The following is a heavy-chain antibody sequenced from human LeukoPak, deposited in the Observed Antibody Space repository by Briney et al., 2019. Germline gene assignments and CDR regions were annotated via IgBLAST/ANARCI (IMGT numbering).Heavy chain of an antibody. J-gene: IGHJ4*02. D-gene: IGHD3-10*01. CDR3: ARGRFTAKRGFDY. CDR1: GGSISSSSYY. CDR2: IYYSGST. V-gene: IGHV4-39*07. Sequence: SETLSLTCTISGGSISSSSYYWGWIRQPPGKGLEWIGNIYYSGSTYYNPSLKSRVTISVDTSKNQFSLKLSSVTAADTAVYYCARGRFTAKRGFDYWGQGTLVTVSS.